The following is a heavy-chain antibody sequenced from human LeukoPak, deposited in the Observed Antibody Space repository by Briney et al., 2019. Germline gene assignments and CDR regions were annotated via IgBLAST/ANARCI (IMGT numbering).Heavy chain of an antibody. D-gene: IGHD2-2*01. V-gene: IGHV5-51*01. J-gene: IGHJ4*02. CDR2: IYPGDSDI. Sequence: PGESLKIPCKWSVYRFPSYWIASVRQMPGKGLEWMGVIYPGDSDITYSPSFQGQVTISADKSVSTAYLHWSSLKASDTAIYYCARHLSSISSCPNYWGQGTLVTVSS. CDR3: ARHLSSISSCPNY. CDR1: VYRFPSYW.